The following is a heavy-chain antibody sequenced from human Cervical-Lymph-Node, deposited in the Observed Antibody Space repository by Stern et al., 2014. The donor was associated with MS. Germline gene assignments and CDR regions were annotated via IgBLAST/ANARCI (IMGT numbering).Heavy chain of an antibody. V-gene: IGHV1-69*01. J-gene: IGHJ6*02. Sequence: QEQLVQSGAEVRKPGSSVKVSCMASGGTFTSYTFSWLRQAPGQGLEWMGGSIPIFDTANYAQRFQGRVTITADEATSTVYMELSSLRSEDTAIYYCASAYEKFYYYYGLDVWGQGTTVTVSS. CDR1: GGTFTSYT. CDR3: ASAYEKFYYYYGLDV. D-gene: IGHD3-22*01. CDR2: SIPIFDTA.